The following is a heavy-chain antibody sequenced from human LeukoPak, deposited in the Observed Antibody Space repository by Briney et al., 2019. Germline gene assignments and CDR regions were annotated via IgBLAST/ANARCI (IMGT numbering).Heavy chain of an antibody. Sequence: GGSLRLSCAASGFPLSSYAMSWVRQGPGKGLEWVAATSSSDPGTYHADSVRGRFTISRDNSKNTLYLQMNRLRVEDAAVYYCAKDPRYYYGSGSYSNYYYYMDVWGKGTTVTISS. D-gene: IGHD3-10*01. J-gene: IGHJ6*03. CDR3: AKDPRYYYGSGSYSNYYYYMDV. V-gene: IGHV3-23*01. CDR1: GFPLSSYA. CDR2: TSSSDPGT.